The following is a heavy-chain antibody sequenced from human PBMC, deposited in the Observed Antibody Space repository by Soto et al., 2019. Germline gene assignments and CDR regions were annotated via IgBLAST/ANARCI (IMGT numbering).Heavy chain of an antibody. J-gene: IGHJ3*02. D-gene: IGHD2-21*01. CDR2: IYHSGST. V-gene: IGHV4-4*02. Sequence: SETLSLTCAVSGGSISSSNWWSWVRQPSGKGLEWIGEIYHSGSTNYNPSFKSRVTISVDKSKNQFSLKLSSVTAADTAVYYCASKHIVVVIAILRSDAFDIWGQGTIVTVSS. CDR1: GGSISSSNW. CDR3: ASKHIVVVIAILRSDAFDI.